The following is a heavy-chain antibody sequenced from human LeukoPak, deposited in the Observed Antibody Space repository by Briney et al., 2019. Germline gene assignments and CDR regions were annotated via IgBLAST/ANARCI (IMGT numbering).Heavy chain of an antibody. CDR2: INPNSGGT. CDR3: ARDHEPMGAYYYYMDV. CDR1: GYTFTGYY. J-gene: IGHJ6*03. V-gene: IGHV1-2*02. D-gene: IGHD3-10*01. Sequence: ASVKVSCKASGYTFTGYYMHWVRQAPGQGLEWMGWINPNSGGTNYAQKFQGRVTMTRDTSISTAYMKLSRLRSDDTAVYYCARDHEPMGAYYYYMDVWGKGTTVTISS.